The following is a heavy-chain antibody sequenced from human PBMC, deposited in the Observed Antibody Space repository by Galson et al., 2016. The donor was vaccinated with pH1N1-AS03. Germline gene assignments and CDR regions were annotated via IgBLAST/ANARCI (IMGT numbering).Heavy chain of an antibody. CDR3: AKDTGVFGYYYTFGY. CDR1: GFTFNGYN. V-gene: IGHV3-43D*03. J-gene: IGHJ4*02. D-gene: IGHD3-3*01. Sequence: SLRLSCAASGFTFNGYNMHWVRQSSGKGLEWVALITGAGDSTFYADSVKGRFTISRDNTKNSLYLQMDSLRGDDTALYYCAKDTGVFGYYYTFGYWCLGTLVTVSS. CDR2: ITGAGDST.